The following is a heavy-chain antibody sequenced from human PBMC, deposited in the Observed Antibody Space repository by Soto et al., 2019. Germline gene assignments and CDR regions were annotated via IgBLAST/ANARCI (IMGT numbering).Heavy chain of an antibody. Sequence: GESLKISCKGSGYSFTNYWITWVRQMPGKGLEWMGRIDPSDSYTNYSPSFQGHVTISADKSISTDYLQWSSLKASDTAMYYCTRRGDNYSNYYDNWFDPWGQGTLVTVSS. D-gene: IGHD4-4*01. CDR1: GYSFTNYW. V-gene: IGHV5-10-1*01. CDR2: IDPSDSYT. CDR3: TRRGDNYSNYYDNWFDP. J-gene: IGHJ5*02.